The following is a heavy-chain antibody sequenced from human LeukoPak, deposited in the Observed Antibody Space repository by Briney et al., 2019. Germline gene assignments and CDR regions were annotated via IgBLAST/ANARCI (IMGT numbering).Heavy chain of an antibody. V-gene: IGHV5-51*01. CDR3: ARHQSYYYDSSGYYAFDI. CDR2: IYPGDSDT. Sequence: GESLKISCKGSGYSFTSYWIGWVRQMPGKGLEWMGIIYPGDSDTRYSPSFQGQVTISADKSISTAYLQWSSLKASDTAMYYCARHQSYYYDSSGYYAFDIWGQGTMVTVSS. CDR1: GYSFTSYW. D-gene: IGHD3-22*01. J-gene: IGHJ3*02.